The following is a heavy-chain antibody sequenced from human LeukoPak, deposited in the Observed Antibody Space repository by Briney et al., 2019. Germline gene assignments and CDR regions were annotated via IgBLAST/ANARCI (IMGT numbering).Heavy chain of an antibody. V-gene: IGHV1-46*01. Sequence: ASVKVSCKASGYTFTSYYMHWVRQAPGQGLEWMGIINPSGGSTSYAQKFQGRVTMTRDTSTSTVYMELSSLRSEDTAVYYCARGYNWGSPTRNFYYLDVWGKGTTVTVSS. D-gene: IGHD7-27*01. J-gene: IGHJ6*03. CDR3: ARGYNWGSPTRNFYYLDV. CDR2: INPSGGST. CDR1: GYTFTSYY.